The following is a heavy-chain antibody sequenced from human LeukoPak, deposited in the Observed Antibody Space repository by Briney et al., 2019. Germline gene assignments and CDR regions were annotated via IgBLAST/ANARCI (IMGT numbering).Heavy chain of an antibody. J-gene: IGHJ6*03. Sequence: GGSLRLSCTAFGFTFGENAMIWFRPSPGKGLEWVSLSRSRAHGGTTEYAASVMGRFTMSRDDSKNIAYLQMNSLETEDTAVYYCSRVERSSINNYYYYMAVWGKGTSVTVSS. D-gene: IGHD2-2*01. CDR1: GFTFGENA. CDR3: SRVERSSINNYYYYMAV. V-gene: IGHV3-49*03. CDR2: SRSRAHGGTT.